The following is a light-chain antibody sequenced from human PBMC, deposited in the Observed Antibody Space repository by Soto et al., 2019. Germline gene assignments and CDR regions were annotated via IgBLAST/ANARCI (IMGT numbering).Light chain of an antibody. CDR3: QQYNNWPLIT. CDR2: AAS. Sequence: DIQMTQSPSSLSASVGDRFTIAFLSSQSINSYLNWYQQEPGKAPKFLIYAASSLQSGVPSRFSGSGSGTEFTLTISSLQSEDFAVYYCQQYNNWPLITFGQGTRLEIK. J-gene: IGKJ5*01. CDR1: QSINSY. V-gene: IGKV1-39*01.